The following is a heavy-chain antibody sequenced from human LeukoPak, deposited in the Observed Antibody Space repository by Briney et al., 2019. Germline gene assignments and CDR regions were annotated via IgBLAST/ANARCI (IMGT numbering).Heavy chain of an antibody. CDR1: GGSFSGYY. CDR2: INHSGST. J-gene: IGHJ4*02. V-gene: IGHV4-34*01. Sequence: SETLSLTCAVYGGSFSGYYWSWIRQPPGKGLEWIGEINHSGSTNYNPSLKSRVTISVDTSKNQFSLKLSSVTAADTAVFYCARFARASGYWGKGTLVTVSS. D-gene: IGHD3-10*01. CDR3: ARFARASGY.